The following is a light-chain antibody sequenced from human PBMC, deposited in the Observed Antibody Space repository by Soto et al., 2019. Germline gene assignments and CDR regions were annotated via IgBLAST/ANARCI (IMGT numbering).Light chain of an antibody. Sequence: EIVLTQSPGTLSLSPGERATLSCRASQSVSSNDLAWYQQKPGQAPRLLIYGASSRATGIPDSFSGSGSGTDFTLTISRLEPEAFAVYYCQQYGSSPSTFGPGTKVNIK. CDR3: QQYGSSPST. V-gene: IGKV3-20*01. CDR2: GAS. CDR1: QSVSSND. J-gene: IGKJ3*01.